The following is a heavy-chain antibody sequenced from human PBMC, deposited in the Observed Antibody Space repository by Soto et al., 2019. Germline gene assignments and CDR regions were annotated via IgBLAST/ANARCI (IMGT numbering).Heavy chain of an antibody. J-gene: IGHJ4*02. D-gene: IGHD3-10*01. V-gene: IGHV3-11*01. CDR1: GFTFSDYY. Sequence: GGSLRLSCAASGFTFSDYYMSWIRQAPGKGLEWVSYISSSGSTIYYADSVKGRFTISRDNAKTSLYMQMTSLRAEDTAVYCCAREADYYGSGIDGWGQGTPVTVSS. CDR3: AREADYYGSGIDG. CDR2: ISSSGSTI.